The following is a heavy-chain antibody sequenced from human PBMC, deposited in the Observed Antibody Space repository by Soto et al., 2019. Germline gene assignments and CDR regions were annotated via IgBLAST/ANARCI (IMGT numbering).Heavy chain of an antibody. Sequence: QVQLVQSGGEVKRPGASVKVSCKTSGYTFSNYGITWVRQAPGQGLDWMGWINPLKGDTNSEARFQDRVTMTTDTSTRTAYMELRRLRSDDTAVYYCARVKVPAAILGAFDLWGQGTLVTVSS. D-gene: IGHD2-2*01. CDR3: ARVKVPAAILGAFDL. CDR2: INPLKGDT. CDR1: GYTFSNYG. V-gene: IGHV1-18*01. J-gene: IGHJ3*01.